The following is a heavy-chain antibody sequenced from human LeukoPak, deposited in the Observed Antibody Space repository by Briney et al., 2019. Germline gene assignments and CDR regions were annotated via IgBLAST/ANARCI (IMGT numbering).Heavy chain of an antibody. CDR2: IDPSDSYT. Sequence: PGESLKISCKCSGYSFTTYWISWVRQMPGKGLECMGRIDPSDSYTNYSPSFQGQVTISADKSFTAYLQWSSLKASDTGIYYCARLGAFTTTNWRDYYHHYGMDVWGQGTTVIVSS. D-gene: IGHD1-1*01. CDR1: GYSFTTYW. V-gene: IGHV5-10-1*04. CDR3: ARLGAFTTTNWRDYYHHYGMDV. J-gene: IGHJ6*02.